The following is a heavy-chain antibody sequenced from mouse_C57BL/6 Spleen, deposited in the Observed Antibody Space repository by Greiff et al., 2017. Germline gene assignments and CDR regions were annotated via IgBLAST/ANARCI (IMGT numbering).Heavy chain of an antibody. J-gene: IGHJ4*01. CDR2: IRLKSDNYAT. Sequence: EVKLVESGGGLVQPGGSMKLSCVASGFTFSNYWMNWVRQSPEKGLEWVAQIRLKSDNYATHYAESVKGRFTISRDDSKSSVYLQMNNLRAEDTGIYYCTAAYYSNSYAMDYWGQGTSVTVSS. D-gene: IGHD2-5*01. CDR1: GFTFSNYW. CDR3: TAAYYSNSYAMDY. V-gene: IGHV6-3*01.